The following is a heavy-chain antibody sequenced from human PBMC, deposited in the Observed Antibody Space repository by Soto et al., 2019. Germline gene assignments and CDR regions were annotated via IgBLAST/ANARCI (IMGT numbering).Heavy chain of an antibody. CDR1: GFTFSSYA. Sequence: EVQLVESGGGLVQPGGSLRLSCAASGFTFSSYAMHWVRQAPGKGLEYVSAISSNGGSTYYANSVKGRFTISRDNSKNTLYLQMGSLRAEDMAVYYCARQGSYDILTYAFDIWGQGTMVTVSS. CDR2: ISSNGGST. J-gene: IGHJ3*02. CDR3: ARQGSYDILTYAFDI. D-gene: IGHD3-9*01. V-gene: IGHV3-64*01.